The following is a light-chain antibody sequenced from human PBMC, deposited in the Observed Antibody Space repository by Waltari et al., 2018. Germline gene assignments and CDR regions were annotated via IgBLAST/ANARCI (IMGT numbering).Light chain of an antibody. Sequence: QSVFTQPPSVSAAPGQRVTISCSAGRSNIGHPSVPSYRQFPGTAPKLPIYEDTERPSGIAGRFSGSKSGTSATLDITGLQAGDEADYYCGTWDSSLSGAVCGGGTHLTVL. CDR1: RSNIGHPS. J-gene: IGLJ7*01. CDR3: GTWDSSLSGAV. CDR2: EDT. V-gene: IGLV1-51*02.